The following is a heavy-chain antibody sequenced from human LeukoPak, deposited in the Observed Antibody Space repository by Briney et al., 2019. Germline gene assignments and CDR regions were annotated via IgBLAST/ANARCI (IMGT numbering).Heavy chain of an antibody. Sequence: TGGSLRLSCAASGFTFSGYAMSWVRQAPGKGLEWVSGVSGSGGTTYYVDSVKGRATISRDNSKNTLHLQMQSLRAEDTAVYYCVTGGLGNWFDTWGQGTLVSVSS. CDR1: GFTFSGYA. J-gene: IGHJ5*02. V-gene: IGHV3-23*01. D-gene: IGHD3-16*01. CDR2: VSGSGGTT. CDR3: VTGGLGNWFDT.